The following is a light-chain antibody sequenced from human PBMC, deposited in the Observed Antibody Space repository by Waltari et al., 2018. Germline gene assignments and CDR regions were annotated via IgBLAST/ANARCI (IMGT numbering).Light chain of an antibody. J-gene: IGLJ3*02. CDR3: QTGGHGTWV. Sequence: QLVLTQSPSASASLGASVRLTCPPDSGHSSNINTWHPQQPEKGPRYLMKVNSEGSHSKGDEIPDRCSGSGSGAERYLTISSVQSEDEADYYCQTGGHGTWVFGGGTKLTVL. V-gene: IGLV4-69*01. CDR2: VNSEGSH. CDR1: SGHSSNI.